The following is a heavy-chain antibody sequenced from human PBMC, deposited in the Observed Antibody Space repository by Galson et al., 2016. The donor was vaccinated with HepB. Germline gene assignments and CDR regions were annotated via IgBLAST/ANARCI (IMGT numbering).Heavy chain of an antibody. V-gene: IGHV3-53*01. CDR1: GFTVSTRY. CDR3: ASFGT. J-gene: IGHJ4*02. Sequence: SLRLSCAVSGFTVSTRYIMWVRQAPGKGLEWVSIIHDHGGTYYTDSVKGRFTISRDDSENTLYLQMNNLRDEDSAVYYCASFGTWGQGTLVTVSP. CDR2: IHDHGGT. D-gene: IGHD3-3*01.